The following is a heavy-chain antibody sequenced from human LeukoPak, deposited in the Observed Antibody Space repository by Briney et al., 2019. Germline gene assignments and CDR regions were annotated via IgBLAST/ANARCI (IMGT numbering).Heavy chain of an antibody. Sequence: GESLKISFKGSGYSFTSYWIDWVRPMPGKGLEWMGIIYPGDSDTRYSPSFQGQVTISADKSISTAYLQWSSLKASDTAMYYCARQPTEYYYDSSGYYSYFDYWGQGTLVTVSS. J-gene: IGHJ4*02. CDR2: IYPGDSDT. V-gene: IGHV5-51*01. D-gene: IGHD3-22*01. CDR3: ARQPTEYYYDSSGYYSYFDY. CDR1: GYSFTSYW.